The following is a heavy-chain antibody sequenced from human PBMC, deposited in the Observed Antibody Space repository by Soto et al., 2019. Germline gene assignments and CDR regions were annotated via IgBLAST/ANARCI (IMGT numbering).Heavy chain of an antibody. Sequence: QVQLVESGGGVVQPGRSLRLSCAASGFTFSSFGMHWVRQAPGKGLEWVALIWSDGSNKNYADSVKGRFTISRDNSKNTLSLQMNSLRAEDTAVYFCARKVGMEFDYWGQGTQVTVSS. CDR3: ARKVGMEFDY. CDR1: GFTFSSFG. J-gene: IGHJ4*02. D-gene: IGHD2-21*01. CDR2: IWSDGSNK. V-gene: IGHV3-33*01.